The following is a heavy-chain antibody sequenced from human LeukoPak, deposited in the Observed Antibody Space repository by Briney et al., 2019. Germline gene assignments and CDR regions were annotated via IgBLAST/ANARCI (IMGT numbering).Heavy chain of an antibody. V-gene: IGHV1-2*02. J-gene: IGHJ6*03. CDR1: GYTFTNHY. Sequence: ASVKVSCKASGYTFTNHYMYWVRQARGRGLEWMGWINPHSGDTNYAQKFQGRVIMTRDTSISTAYMELSSLRSDDTAMYYCASGLSSLFSFGAALDYYMDVWGKGTPVTVSS. CDR2: INPHSGDT. CDR3: ASGLSSLFSFGAALDYYMDV. D-gene: IGHD5-18*01.